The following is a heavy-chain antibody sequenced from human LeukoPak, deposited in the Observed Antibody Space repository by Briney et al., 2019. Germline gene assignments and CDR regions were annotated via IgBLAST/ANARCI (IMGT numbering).Heavy chain of an antibody. CDR3: ARGPPSDPGGDFVY. J-gene: IGHJ4*02. V-gene: IGHV4-59*01. CDR2: IYYSGST. CDR1: GGSISSYY. Sequence: SETLSLTCTVSGGSISSYYWSWIRQPPGKGLEWIGYIYYSGSTNYNPSLKSRVTISVDTSKTQFSLKLSSVTAADTAVYYCARGPPSDPGGDFVYWGQGTLVTVSS.